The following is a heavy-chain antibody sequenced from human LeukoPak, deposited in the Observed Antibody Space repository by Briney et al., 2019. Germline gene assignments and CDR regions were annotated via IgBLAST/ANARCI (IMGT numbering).Heavy chain of an antibody. V-gene: IGHV4-39*01. CDR3: ARHDLTTRHWFDP. D-gene: IGHD1-1*01. J-gene: IGHJ5*02. Sequence: KSSETLSLTCTVSGDSISSGNYYWSWIRQPPGKGLEWIGSVYYSGYTYYNPSLKSRVTISVDTSKNQFSLKLNSLTAADTTVYYCARHDLTTRHWFDPWGQGTLVTVSS. CDR2: VYYSGYT. CDR1: GDSISSGNYY.